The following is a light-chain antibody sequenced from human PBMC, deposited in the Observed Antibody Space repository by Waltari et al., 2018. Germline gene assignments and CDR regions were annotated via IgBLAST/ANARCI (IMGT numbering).Light chain of an antibody. CDR3: QQYYSTLT. CDR1: QTVLYSSNHKNY. J-gene: IGKJ4*01. V-gene: IGKV4-1*01. Sequence: DFVMTQSHASLAVSLGERATINCKSSQTVLYSSNHKNYLAWYQQKPGQSPKLLIYWASTRESGVPDRFRGSGSGTDFTLTISSLQAEDVAVYYCQQYYSTLTFGGGTKVEIK. CDR2: WAS.